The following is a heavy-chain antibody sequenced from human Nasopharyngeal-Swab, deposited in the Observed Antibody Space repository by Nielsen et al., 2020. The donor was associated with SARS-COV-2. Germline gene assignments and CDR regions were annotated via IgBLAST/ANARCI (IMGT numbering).Heavy chain of an antibody. D-gene: IGHD3-16*01. V-gene: IGHV4-34*01. CDR1: VGSLSGSY. CDR2: VNHSGST. J-gene: IGHJ3*02. Sequence: TPSLTCAVSVGSLSGSYWSWIRQSPGKGLEWIGEVNHSGSTNYNPSPKSRVTISVDTSKNQFSLKMRSVTVADTAVYFCANWGHAFDIWGQGTMVTFSS. CDR3: ANWGHAFDI.